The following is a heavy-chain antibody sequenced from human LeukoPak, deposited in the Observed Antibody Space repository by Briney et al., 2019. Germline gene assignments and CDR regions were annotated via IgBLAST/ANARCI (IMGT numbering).Heavy chain of an antibody. CDR3: ASSVEDIVVVPAGY. CDR2: IKQDGSEK. CDR1: GFTFSSYW. Sequence: GGSLRLSCAASGFTFSSYWMSWVRQAPGKGLEWVANIKQDGSEKYYVDSVKGRFTISRDNAKNSLNLQMNSLRAEDTAVYYCASSVEDIVVVPAGYWGQGTLVTASS. J-gene: IGHJ4*02. D-gene: IGHD2-2*01. V-gene: IGHV3-7*01.